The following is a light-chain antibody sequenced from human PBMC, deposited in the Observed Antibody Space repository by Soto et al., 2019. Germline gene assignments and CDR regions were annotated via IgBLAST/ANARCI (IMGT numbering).Light chain of an antibody. Sequence: QSVLTQPPSASAAPGQTVTISCSGSSSNIGNYTVNWYQQLPGTAPKLLIYDNNKRPSGIPDRFSGSKSGTSAALGISGLQTGDEADYYCGTWDGSLSAGVFGGGTKLTVL. CDR1: SSNIGNYT. CDR2: DNN. CDR3: GTWDGSLSAGV. J-gene: IGLJ2*01. V-gene: IGLV1-51*01.